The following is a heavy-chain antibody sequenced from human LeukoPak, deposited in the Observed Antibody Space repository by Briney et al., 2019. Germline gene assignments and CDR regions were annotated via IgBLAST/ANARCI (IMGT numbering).Heavy chain of an antibody. D-gene: IGHD5-24*01. CDR3: TTEYLERATIPFDY. V-gene: IGHV3-15*01. CDR1: GFTFSNAW. Sequence: GGSLRLSCAASGFTFSNAWMSWVRQAPGKGLEWVGRIKSKTDGGTTDYAAPVKGRFTISRDDSKNTLYLQMNSLKTEDTAVYYCTTEYLERATIPFDYWGQGTLVTVSS. J-gene: IGHJ4*02. CDR2: IKSKTDGGTT.